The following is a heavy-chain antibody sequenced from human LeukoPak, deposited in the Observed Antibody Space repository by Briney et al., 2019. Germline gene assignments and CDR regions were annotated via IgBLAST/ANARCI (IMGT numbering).Heavy chain of an antibody. CDR1: GFTFSSYW. CDR3: AKDLGYCSGGSCENFDY. V-gene: IGHV3-7*01. CDR2: IKQDGSEK. D-gene: IGHD2-15*01. J-gene: IGHJ4*02. Sequence: GGSLRLSCAASGFTFSSYWMSWVRQAPGKGLEWVANIKQDGSEKYYVDSVKGRFTISRDNSKNTLYLQMNSLRAEDTAVYYCAKDLGYCSGGSCENFDYWGQGTLVTVSS.